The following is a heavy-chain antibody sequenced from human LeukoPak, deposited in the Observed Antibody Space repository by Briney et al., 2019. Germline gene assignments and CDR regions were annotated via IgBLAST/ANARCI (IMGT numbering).Heavy chain of an antibody. CDR2: IIPIFGTA. Sequence: SVKVSCKASGGTFSSYAISWVRQAPGQGHEWMGRIIPIFGTANYAQKFQGRVTITTDESTSTAYMELSSLRSEDTAVYYCARDHDYGGNLDYWGQGTLVTVSS. J-gene: IGHJ4*02. CDR3: ARDHDYGGNLDY. CDR1: GGTFSSYA. V-gene: IGHV1-69*05. D-gene: IGHD4-23*01.